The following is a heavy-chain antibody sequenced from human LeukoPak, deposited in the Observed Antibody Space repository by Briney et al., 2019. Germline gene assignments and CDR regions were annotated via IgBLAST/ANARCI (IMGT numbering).Heavy chain of an antibody. Sequence: SVKVSCKASGDTLSTYAFNWVRQAPGQGLEWTGGIVPISDTTNYAQALQGRVTITADKSTNTVYMELSSLTSEDTGVYYCARGASVRVVPTSYYYAMDVWGEGTTVIVSS. CDR3: ARGASVRVVPTSYYYAMDV. D-gene: IGHD2-2*01. J-gene: IGHJ6*04. CDR2: IVPISDTT. CDR1: GDTLSTYA. V-gene: IGHV1-69*06.